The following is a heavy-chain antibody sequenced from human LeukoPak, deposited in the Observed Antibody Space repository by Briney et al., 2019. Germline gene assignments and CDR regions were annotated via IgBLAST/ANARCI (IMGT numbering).Heavy chain of an antibody. CDR2: IYYSGST. J-gene: IGHJ4*02. D-gene: IGHD1-26*01. CDR1: GGSISSYY. Sequence: SETLFLTCTVSGGSISSYYWSWIRQPPGKGLEWIGYIYYSGSTNYNPSLKSRVTISVDTSKNQFSLKLSSVTAADTAVYYCARGSEWELPPDYWGQGTLVTVSS. CDR3: ARGSEWELPPDY. V-gene: IGHV4-59*08.